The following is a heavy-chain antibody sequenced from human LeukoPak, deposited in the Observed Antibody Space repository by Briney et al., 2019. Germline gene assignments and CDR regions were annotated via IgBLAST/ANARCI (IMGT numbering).Heavy chain of an antibody. CDR2: ISGSGGST. Sequence: GGSLRLSCAASGFTFSSYAMSWVRQAPGKGLEWVSAISGSGGSTYYADSEKGGVTIARDNSKNTLYLQINSLRAEDTAVYYCAKGRRIAHTYYYDSSGYKGGYYFDYWGQGTLVTVSS. CDR3: AKGRRIAHTYYYDSSGYKGGYYFDY. D-gene: IGHD3-22*01. CDR1: GFTFSSYA. V-gene: IGHV3-23*01. J-gene: IGHJ4*02.